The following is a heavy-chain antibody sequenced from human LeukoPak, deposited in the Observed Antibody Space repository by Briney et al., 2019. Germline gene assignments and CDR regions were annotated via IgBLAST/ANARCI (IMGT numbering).Heavy chain of an antibody. V-gene: IGHV1-46*01. Sequence: GASVKVSCKASGYTFTSYYMHWVRQAPGQGLEWMGIINPSSSSTSYAQKFQGRVTMTRDTSTSTAYMELRSLRSDDTAVYYCARDGSTISGWVFDYYYGMDVWGQGTTVTVSS. CDR1: GYTFTSYY. J-gene: IGHJ6*02. D-gene: IGHD6-19*01. CDR2: INPSSSST. CDR3: ARDGSTISGWVFDYYYGMDV.